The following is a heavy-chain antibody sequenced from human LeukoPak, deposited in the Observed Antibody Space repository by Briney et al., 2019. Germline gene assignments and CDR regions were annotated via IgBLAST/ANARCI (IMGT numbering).Heavy chain of an antibody. CDR1: GFTVSSNY. CDR2: IYSGGST. CDR3: ARDLAYCGGDCYNDYYMDV. V-gene: IGHV3-66*01. D-gene: IGHD2-21*02. Sequence: GGSLRLSCAASGFTVSSNYMSWVRQAPGKGLEWVSVIYSGGSTYYADSVKGRFTISRDNSKNTLYLQMNSLRAEDTAVYYCARDLAYCGGDCYNDYYMDVWGKGTTVTISS. J-gene: IGHJ6*03.